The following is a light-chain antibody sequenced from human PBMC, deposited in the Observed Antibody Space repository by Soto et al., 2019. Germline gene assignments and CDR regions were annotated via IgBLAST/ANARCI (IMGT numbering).Light chain of an antibody. CDR1: QSVSRY. Sequence: IVMTQSAATLSVSPGEGATLSCMSSQSVSRYLAWYQQKPGQAPRLLIYDASIRATGIPVRFSGSGSGTEFTLTISNLQSEDFAIYHCQQYTDWPITFGQGTRLEIK. CDR3: QQYTDWPIT. J-gene: IGKJ5*01. CDR2: DAS. V-gene: IGKV3-15*01.